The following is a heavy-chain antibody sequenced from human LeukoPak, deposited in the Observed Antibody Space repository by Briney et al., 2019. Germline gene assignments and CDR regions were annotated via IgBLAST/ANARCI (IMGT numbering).Heavy chain of an antibody. D-gene: IGHD6-13*01. V-gene: IGHV4-4*02. CDR3: ARFSPLSSWYYFDY. CDR2: IYHSGST. CDR1: GGSISSSNW. Sequence: SETLSLTCAVSGGSISSSNWWSWVRQPPGKGLEWIGEIYHSGSTNYNPSLKSRVTISVDKSKNQFSLKLSSVTAADTAVYYCARFSPLSSWYYFDYWGQGTLVTVSS. J-gene: IGHJ4*02.